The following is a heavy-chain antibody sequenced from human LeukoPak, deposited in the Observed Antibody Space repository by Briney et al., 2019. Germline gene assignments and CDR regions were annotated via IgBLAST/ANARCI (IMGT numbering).Heavy chain of an antibody. J-gene: IGHJ4*02. CDR1: GFTFSSYA. V-gene: IGHV3-23*01. Sequence: GGSLRLSCAASGFTFSSYAMSWDREAPGKGLEWVSAVSGSGGSTYYADSVKGRFTISRDNSKNTLYLQMNSLRAEDTAVYYCAKESLWFVFDYWGQGTLVTVSS. CDR2: VSGSGGST. CDR3: AKESLWFVFDY. D-gene: IGHD2-21*01.